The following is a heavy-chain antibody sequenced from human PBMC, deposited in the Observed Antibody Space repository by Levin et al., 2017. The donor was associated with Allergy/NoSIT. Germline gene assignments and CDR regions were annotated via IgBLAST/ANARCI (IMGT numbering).Heavy chain of an antibody. D-gene: IGHD6-19*01. V-gene: IGHV3-30*18. CDR3: AKDVYGSGWYPLGNDAFEM. CDR1: GFTSSSYG. CDR2: ISSDGRKK. Sequence: GGSLRLSCAASGFTSSSYGMHWVRQAPGKGLEWVAVISSDGRKKFYADSVKGRFTISRDNSKNTIDLQMNSLRAEDTAVFYCAKDVYGSGWYPLGNDAFEMWGQGTTVSVSS. J-gene: IGHJ3*02.